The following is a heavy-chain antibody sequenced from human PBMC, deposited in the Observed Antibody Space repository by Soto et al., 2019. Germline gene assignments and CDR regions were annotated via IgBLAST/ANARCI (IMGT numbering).Heavy chain of an antibody. CDR2: IIPIFGTT. Sequence: QVQLVQSGAEVKNPGSSVKVSCKASGGTFSSYAISWVRQAPGQGLEWMGGIIPIFGTTNYAQKFQGRVAITAYESTSILYRVLSSMGSEVLSVYFCAREGYGLSGDYSDYYYGTDVWGQGTTVTV. CDR3: AREGYGLSGDYSDYYYGTDV. CDR1: GGTFSSYA. D-gene: IGHD4-17*01. J-gene: IGHJ6*02. V-gene: IGHV1-69*01.